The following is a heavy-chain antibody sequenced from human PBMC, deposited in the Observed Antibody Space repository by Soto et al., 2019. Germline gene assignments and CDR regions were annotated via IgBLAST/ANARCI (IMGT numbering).Heavy chain of an antibody. J-gene: IGHJ4*02. D-gene: IGHD1-26*01. CDR1: DDSINSDKYY. V-gene: IGHV4-39*01. CDR3: ALLLGLPTTPYYFDF. Sequence: SETLSLTCSVSDDSINSDKYYRGWIRQPPGKGLEWIGSIYYRGNAYYNPSLQTRVTIFLDKSRSQFSLKLNSVTAADSAVYFCALLLGLPTTPYYFDFRGPGVLVTVSS. CDR2: IYYRGNA.